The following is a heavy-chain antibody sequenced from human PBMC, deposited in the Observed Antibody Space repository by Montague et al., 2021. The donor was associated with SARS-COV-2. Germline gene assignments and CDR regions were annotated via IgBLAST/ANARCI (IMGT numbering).Heavy chain of an antibody. CDR1: GFTFSNFN. CDR3: ARDSFGMDV. J-gene: IGHJ6*02. Sequence: SLRLSCAASGFTFSNFNMYWVRHTPVKGLEWVGFISYDENNKYYADSVKGRFTISRDNSKNTLYLQMNSLRADDTAIYYCARDSFGMDVWGQGTTVTVSS. CDR2: ISYDENNK. V-gene: IGHV3-30-3*01.